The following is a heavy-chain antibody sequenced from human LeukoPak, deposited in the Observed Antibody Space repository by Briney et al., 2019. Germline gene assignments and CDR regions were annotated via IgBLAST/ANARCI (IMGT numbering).Heavy chain of an antibody. J-gene: IGHJ4*02. CDR1: GGSFSGYY. CDR2: INHSGST. D-gene: IGHD6-19*01. CDR3: ARVESSGWYHY. Sequence: SETLPLTCAVYGGSFSGYYWSWIRQPPGKGLEWIGEINHSGSTNYNPSLKSRVTISVDTSKNQFSLKLSSVTAADTAVYYCARVESSGWYHYWGQGTLVTVSS. V-gene: IGHV4-34*01.